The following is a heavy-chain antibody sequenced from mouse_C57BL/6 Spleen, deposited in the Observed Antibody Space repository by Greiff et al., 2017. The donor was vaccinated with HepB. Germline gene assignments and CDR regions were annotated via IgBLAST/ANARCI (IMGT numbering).Heavy chain of an antibody. Sequence: EVNVVESGGGLVKPGGSLKLSCAASGFTFSSYAMSWVRQTPEKRLEWVATISDGGSYTYYPDNVKGRFTISRDNAKNNLYLQMSHLKSEDTAMYYCARNTYAMDYWGQGTSVTVSS. CDR1: GFTFSSYA. V-gene: IGHV5-4*03. CDR2: ISDGGSYT. J-gene: IGHJ4*01. CDR3: ARNTYAMDY.